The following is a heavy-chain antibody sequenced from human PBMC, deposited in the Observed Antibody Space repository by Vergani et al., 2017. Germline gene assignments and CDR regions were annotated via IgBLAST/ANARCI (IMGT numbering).Heavy chain of an antibody. V-gene: IGHV1-2*04. CDR3: ARDGPRITMVRGVPPLDV. J-gene: IGHJ6*02. CDR2: INPNSGGT. D-gene: IGHD3-10*01. Sequence: QVQLVQSGAEVKKPGASVKVSCKASGYTFTGYYMHWVRQAPGQGLEWMGWINPNSGGTNYAQKFQGWGTMTRDTSISTAYMELSRLRSDDTAVYYCARDGPRITMVRGVPPLDVWGQGTTVTVSS. CDR1: GYTFTGYY.